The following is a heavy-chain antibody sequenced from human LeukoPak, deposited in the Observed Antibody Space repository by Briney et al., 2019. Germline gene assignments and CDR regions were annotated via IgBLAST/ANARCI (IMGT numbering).Heavy chain of an antibody. Sequence: GGSLRLSCAASGFIFSNYWMDWVRQTPGKGLEWVANIKKDGSEKYYVDSVRGRFTISRDNAKNSLYLQMNSLRAEDTAVYYCAADGYSSPFDYWGQGTLVTVSS. J-gene: IGHJ4*02. V-gene: IGHV3-7*01. D-gene: IGHD5-24*01. CDR2: IKKDGSEK. CDR3: AADGYSSPFDY. CDR1: GFIFSNYW.